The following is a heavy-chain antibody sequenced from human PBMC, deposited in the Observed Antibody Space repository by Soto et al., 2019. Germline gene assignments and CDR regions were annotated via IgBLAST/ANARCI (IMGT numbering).Heavy chain of an antibody. D-gene: IGHD2-21*02. J-gene: IGHJ4*02. CDR3: ARQRTSVVTQAYFDV. CDR1: GGSIISSHW. Sequence: SETLSLTCAVSGGSIISSHWWTWVRQSPGKGLEWVGEIYHNGTTNYNPSFKSRVSMSIDTSKDQFSLKLKSVTAADTALYFCARQRTSVVTQAYFDVWGPGSLVTVSS. V-gene: IGHV4-4*02. CDR2: IYHNGTT.